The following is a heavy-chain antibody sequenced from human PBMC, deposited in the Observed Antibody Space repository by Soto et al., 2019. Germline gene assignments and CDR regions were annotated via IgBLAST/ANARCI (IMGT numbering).Heavy chain of an antibody. V-gene: IGHV3-9*01. Sequence: PGGSLRLSCAASGFTFDDYAMHWVRQAPGKGLEWVSGISWNSGSIGYADSVKGRFTISRDNAKNSLYLQMNSLRAEDTALYYCARVREYSGYEHPELDYWGQGTLVTVSS. CDR1: GFTFDDYA. CDR3: ARVREYSGYEHPELDY. D-gene: IGHD5-12*01. J-gene: IGHJ4*02. CDR2: ISWNSGSI.